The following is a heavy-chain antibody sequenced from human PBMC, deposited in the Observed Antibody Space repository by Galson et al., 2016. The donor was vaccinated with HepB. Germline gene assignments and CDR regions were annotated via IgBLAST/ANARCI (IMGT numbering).Heavy chain of an antibody. CDR1: GYSISSYY. CDR3: ARVAYYSDSAMGYGMDV. V-gene: IGHV4-59*01. D-gene: IGHD3-10*01. J-gene: IGHJ6*02. Sequence: ETLSLTCTVSGYSISSYYWSWIRQPPGKGLEWIGYVYYNGKTDYNPSFRMRLTISIDTSKNQFSLNQRSVTAADTAVYYCARVAYYSDSAMGYGMDVWGQGTTVTVSS. CDR2: VYYNGKT.